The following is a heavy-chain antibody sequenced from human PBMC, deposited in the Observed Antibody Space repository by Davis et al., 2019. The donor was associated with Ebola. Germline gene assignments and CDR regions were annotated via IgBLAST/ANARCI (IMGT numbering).Heavy chain of an antibody. V-gene: IGHV4-34*01. CDR2: IYHSGST. CDR1: TGSFSGFS. CDR3: AREVYYYGMDV. Sequence: SETLSLTCAVYTGSFSGFSWSWIRQPPGKGLEWIGEIYHSGSTNYNPSLKSRVTISVDTSKNQFSLKLSSVTAADTAVYYCAREVYYYGMDVWGQGTTVTVSS. J-gene: IGHJ6*02.